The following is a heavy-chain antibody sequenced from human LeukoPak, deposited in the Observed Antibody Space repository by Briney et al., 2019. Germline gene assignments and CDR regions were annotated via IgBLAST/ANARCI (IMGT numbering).Heavy chain of an antibody. CDR3: ARDRYYYDSSGYIRGISFDY. D-gene: IGHD3-22*01. Sequence: ASVKVSCKASGYTFTSYYMHWVRQAPGQGLEWMGIINPSGGSTSYAQKFQGRVTMTRDTSTSTVYMELSSLRYEDTAVYYCARDRYYYDSSGYIRGISFDYWGQGTLVTVSS. J-gene: IGHJ4*02. V-gene: IGHV1-46*01. CDR2: INPSGGST. CDR1: GYTFTSYY.